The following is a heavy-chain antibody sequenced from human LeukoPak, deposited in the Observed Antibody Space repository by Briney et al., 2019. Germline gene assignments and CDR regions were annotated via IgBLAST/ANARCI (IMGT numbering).Heavy chain of an antibody. CDR2: ISPNSGDT. CDR3: ARARQGAGTYAFDI. D-gene: IGHD6-13*01. CDR1: GYTFTGHY. J-gene: IGHJ3*02. V-gene: IGHV1-2*02. Sequence: ASVKVPCKASGYTFTGHYMQWVRQAPGQGLEWMGWISPNSGDTLHAQKFQGRVTMARDTSINTAYMELSNLRSDDTAVYYCARARQGAGTYAFDIWGQGTMVTVSS.